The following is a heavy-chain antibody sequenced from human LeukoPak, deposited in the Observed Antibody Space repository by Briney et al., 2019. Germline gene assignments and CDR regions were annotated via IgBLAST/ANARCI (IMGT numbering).Heavy chain of an antibody. J-gene: IGHJ5*02. V-gene: IGHV1-2*02. CDR3: AREGNSFETRGLRVTFWFDP. CDR2: INPRSGGT. D-gene: IGHD2-21*02. CDR1: GYPFTDYY. Sequence: GASVKVSCKATGYPFTDYYIHWVRQAPGQRLEWMGWINPRSGGTNFTQKFKGRVTMTRDTSLNTAYMDLSGLTSDDTAVYYCAREGNSFETRGLRVTFWFDPWGQGTLVTVSS.